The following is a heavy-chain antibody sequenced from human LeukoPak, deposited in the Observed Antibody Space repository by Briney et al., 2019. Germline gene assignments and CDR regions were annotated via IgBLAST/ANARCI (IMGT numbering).Heavy chain of an antibody. V-gene: IGHV3-64D*06. Sequence: GGSLRLSCSASGFTFSSYAMHWVRQAPGKGLEYVSAISSSGGSTYYADSVKGRFTISRDNSKNTLYLQMSSLRAEDTAVYYCVKGTLRWFYGMDVWGQGTTVTVSS. J-gene: IGHJ6*02. CDR2: ISSSGGST. D-gene: IGHD4-23*01. CDR1: GFTFSSYA. CDR3: VKGTLRWFYGMDV.